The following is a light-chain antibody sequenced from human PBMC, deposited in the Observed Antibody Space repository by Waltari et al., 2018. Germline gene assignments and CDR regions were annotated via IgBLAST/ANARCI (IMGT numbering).Light chain of an antibody. CDR3: SSYTSSTLNV. CDR2: EIH. Sequence: QSALTQPASVSGSPGQSITISCTGSRSDLGVYYYVSWYHQHPGNAPKLLIYEIHNRPAGVSSRFSGSKSGTTASLTISGLQTEDEADYFCSSYTSSTLNVFGSGTRVTVL. CDR1: RSDLGVYYY. V-gene: IGLV2-14*03. J-gene: IGLJ1*01.